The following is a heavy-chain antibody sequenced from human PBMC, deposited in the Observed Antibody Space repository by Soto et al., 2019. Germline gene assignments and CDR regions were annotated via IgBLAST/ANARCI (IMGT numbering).Heavy chain of an antibody. V-gene: IGHV3-23*01. D-gene: IGHD1-26*01. CDR1: GFTFSSYA. CDR2: VSGSGGST. Sequence: EVQLLESGGGLVQPGGSLRLSCAASGFTFSSYAMSWVRQAPGKGLQWVSAVSGSGGSTYYADSVKGRFTISRDNSNNTLYLQMDSLRVEDTAIYYCAKARGSYVLLFDSWGQGTLVTVSS. CDR3: AKARGSYVLLFDS. J-gene: IGHJ4*02.